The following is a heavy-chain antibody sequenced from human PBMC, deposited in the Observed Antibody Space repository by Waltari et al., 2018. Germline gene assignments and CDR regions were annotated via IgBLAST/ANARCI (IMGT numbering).Heavy chain of an antibody. Sequence: QVQLQESGPGLVKPSETLSLTCAVSGYSISRGYYWGWIRQPPGKGLEGIGSIYHSGSTYYNPSLKSRVTISVDTSKNQFSLKLSSVTAADTAVYYCASPIFGVVNTGGPFDYWGQGTLVTVSS. D-gene: IGHD3-3*01. CDR3: ASPIFGVVNTGGPFDY. CDR1: GYSISRGYY. J-gene: IGHJ4*02. CDR2: IYHSGST. V-gene: IGHV4-38-2*01.